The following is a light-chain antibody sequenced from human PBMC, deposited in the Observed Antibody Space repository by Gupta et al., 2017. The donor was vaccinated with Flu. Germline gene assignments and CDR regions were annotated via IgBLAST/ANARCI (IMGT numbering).Light chain of an antibody. CDR2: WAS. J-gene: IGKJ1*01. Sequence: INCKSSQTILYSSNNQNYLAWYQQKPGQPPKLLIYWASTRASGVPDRFTASGSGTDFTLTINNLQAEDVAVYYCQQHYLSWTFGQGTKVEI. CDR3: QQHYLSWT. CDR1: QTILYSSNNQNY. V-gene: IGKV4-1*01.